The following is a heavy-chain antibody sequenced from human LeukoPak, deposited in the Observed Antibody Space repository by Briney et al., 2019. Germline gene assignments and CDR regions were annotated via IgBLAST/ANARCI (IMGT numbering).Heavy chain of an antibody. D-gene: IGHD3-22*01. CDR1: GYTFTIYG. CDR3: ARDTYHYDSSGNSGWFDP. V-gene: IGHV1-18*01. Sequence: GASVKVSCKASGYTFTIYGISWVRQAPGHGLEWMGWISPYNGNTNHAQNFQGRVTMTTDTLTSTAYMELRSLTSDDTAVYYCARDTYHYDSSGNSGWFDPWGQGTLVTVSS. J-gene: IGHJ5*02. CDR2: ISPYNGNT.